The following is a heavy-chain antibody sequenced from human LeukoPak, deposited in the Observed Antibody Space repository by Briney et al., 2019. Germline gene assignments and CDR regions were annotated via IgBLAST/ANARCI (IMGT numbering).Heavy chain of an antibody. CDR2: IRYDGSNK. V-gene: IGHV3-30*02. CDR3: AKGPFSIAAAGPDFDY. J-gene: IGHJ4*02. D-gene: IGHD6-13*01. CDR1: GFTFSSYG. Sequence: GGSLRLSCAASGFTFSSYGMHWVRQAPGKGLEWVAFIRYDGSNKYYADSVKGRFTISRDNSKNTLYLQMNSLRAEDTAVYYCAKGPFSIAAAGPDFDYWGQGTLVTVSS.